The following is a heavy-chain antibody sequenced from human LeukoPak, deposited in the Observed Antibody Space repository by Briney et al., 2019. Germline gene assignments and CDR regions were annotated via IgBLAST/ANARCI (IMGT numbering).Heavy chain of an antibody. CDR2: ISRSGSYI. CDR3: ARGCGSHDAFDI. J-gene: IGHJ3*02. V-gene: IGHV3-21*01. D-gene: IGHD1-26*01. CDR1: GFTFSSYN. Sequence: GGSLRLSCAASGFTFSSYNMNWVRQAPGKGLEWVSSISRSGSYIYYADSVKGRFTISRDNAKNSLFLQMNSLRAEDTAVFYCARGCGSHDAFDIWGQGTMVTVSS.